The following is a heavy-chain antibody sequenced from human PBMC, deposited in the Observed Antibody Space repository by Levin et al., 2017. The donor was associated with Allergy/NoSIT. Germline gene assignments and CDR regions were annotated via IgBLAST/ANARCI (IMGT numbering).Heavy chain of an antibody. J-gene: IGHJ3*02. Sequence: GASVKVSCAASGFTFSGSTMHWVRQASGKGLDWVGRITSKANDYATAYAASVKGRFSISRDDSKNTAYLQMNSLVTDDTAVYYCARLTEAYCGGDCKNAFDIWGQGTMVTVSS. D-gene: IGHD2-21*02. CDR2: ITSKANDYAT. CDR3: ARLTEAYCGGDCKNAFDI. V-gene: IGHV3-73*01. CDR1: GFTFSGST.